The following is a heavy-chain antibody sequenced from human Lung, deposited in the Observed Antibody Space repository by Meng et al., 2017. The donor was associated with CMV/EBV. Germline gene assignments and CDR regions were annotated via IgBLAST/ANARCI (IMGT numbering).Heavy chain of an antibody. CDR1: GGSISSYY. D-gene: IGHD2-2*01. CDR2: IYYSGST. J-gene: IGHJ6*02. Sequence: SETXSLXXTVSGGSISSYYWSWIRQPPGKGLEWIGYIYYSGSTNYNPSLKSRVTISVDTSKNQFSLKLSSVTAADTAVYYCARNSPAAPHYYYYGMDVWGQGXTVTVSS. CDR3: ARNSPAAPHYYYYGMDV. V-gene: IGHV4-59*01.